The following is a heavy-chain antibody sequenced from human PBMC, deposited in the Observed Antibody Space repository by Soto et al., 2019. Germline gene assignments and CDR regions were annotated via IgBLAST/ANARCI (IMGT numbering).Heavy chain of an antibody. J-gene: IGHJ5*02. CDR3: ARSLLRFLTPFMFDP. D-gene: IGHD3-3*01. V-gene: IGHV1-18*01. CDR1: GYTFTSYG. Sequence: ASVKVSFKASGYTFTSYGISWVRQAPGQGLEWMGWISAYNGNTNYAQKLQGRVTMTTDTSTSTAYMELRSLRSDDTAVYYCARSLLRFLTPFMFDPWGQGTLVTVSS. CDR2: ISAYNGNT.